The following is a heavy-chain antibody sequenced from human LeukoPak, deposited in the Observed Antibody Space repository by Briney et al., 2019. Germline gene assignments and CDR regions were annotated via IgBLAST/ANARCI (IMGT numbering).Heavy chain of an antibody. J-gene: IGHJ5*02. Sequence: SETLSLTCTVSGGSISSYYWSWIRQPAGKGLEWIGRIYNSGSTDYNPFFKSRVTMSLDTSKDQVSLKLSSVTAADTAVYYCARHPPVYDFWSGYSWFDPWGQGTLVTVSS. CDR1: GGSISSYY. CDR3: ARHPPVYDFWSGYSWFDP. CDR2: IYNSGST. D-gene: IGHD3-3*01. V-gene: IGHV4-4*07.